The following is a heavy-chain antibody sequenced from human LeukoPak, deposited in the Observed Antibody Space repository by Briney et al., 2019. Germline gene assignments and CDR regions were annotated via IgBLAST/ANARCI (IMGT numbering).Heavy chain of an antibody. CDR1: GFTFSSHG. CDR2: ISYDGSLK. Sequence: GGSLRLSCAASGFTFSSHGMHWVRQAPGKGLRWVAVISYDGSLKYYADSVKGRFTISRDNPKNTLYLQMNSLRAEDTAVYFCAKDPSNLGPIDYWGQGTLVTVSS. J-gene: IGHJ4*02. V-gene: IGHV3-30*18. D-gene: IGHD7-27*01. CDR3: AKDPSNLGPIDY.